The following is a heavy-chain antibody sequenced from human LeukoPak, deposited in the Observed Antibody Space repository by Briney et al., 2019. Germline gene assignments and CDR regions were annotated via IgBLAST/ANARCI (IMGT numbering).Heavy chain of an antibody. CDR3: ARDKRTVTPTPFDY. D-gene: IGHD4-17*01. V-gene: IGHV3-23*01. CDR1: GFTFSSYA. Sequence: GGSLRLSCAASGFTFSSYAMSWVRQAPGKGLEWVSVISGSGGRPYYADSVKGRFTISRDNAKNSLYLQMNSLRAEDTAVYYCARDKRTVTPTPFDYWGQGTLVTVSS. J-gene: IGHJ4*02. CDR2: ISGSGGRP.